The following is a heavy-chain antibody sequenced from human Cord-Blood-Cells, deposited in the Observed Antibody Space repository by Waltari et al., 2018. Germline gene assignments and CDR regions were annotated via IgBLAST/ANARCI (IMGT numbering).Heavy chain of an antibody. V-gene: IGHV4-34*01. CDR2: INHSGST. CDR3: ARLSSSWYRDKDY. D-gene: IGHD6-13*01. Sequence: VQLQHCGAGLLKPSETLSLTCAVYGRSSSGYYWSCIRQPSAKRLEWMGVINHSGSTNYNPSLKSRVTISVDTSKNQFSLKLSSVTAADTAVYYCARLSSSWYRDKDYWGQGTLVTVSS. CDR1: GRSSSGYY. J-gene: IGHJ4*02.